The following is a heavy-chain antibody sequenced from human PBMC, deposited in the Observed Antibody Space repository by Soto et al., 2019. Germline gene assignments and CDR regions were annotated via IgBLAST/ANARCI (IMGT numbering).Heavy chain of an antibody. V-gene: IGHV4-59*08. D-gene: IGHD3-10*01. J-gene: IGHJ3*02. CDR3: ARHNGRGSGTYRRLNDAFDI. Sequence: PSETLSLTCTVGSITIYYCSWIRQSPGKGLDWIGHIYYSGSTNYNPSLKSRVTMSVDTSKNQFSLKLSSVTAADTAVYYCARHNGRGSGTYRRLNDAFDIWGQGTMVTVSS. CDR1: GSITIYY. CDR2: IYYSGST.